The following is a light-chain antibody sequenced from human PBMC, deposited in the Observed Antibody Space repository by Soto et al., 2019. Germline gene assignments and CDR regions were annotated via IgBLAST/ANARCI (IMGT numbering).Light chain of an antibody. CDR3: QQYGSSPMIT. CDR2: GAS. CDR1: QSVSSSY. J-gene: IGKJ5*01. Sequence: PGEGATVSCSASQSVSSSYLAWYQQKPGQAPRLLIYGASSRATGIPDRFSGSGSGTDFTLTISRLEPEDFAVYYCQQYGSSPMITFGQGSRLEIK. V-gene: IGKV3-20*01.